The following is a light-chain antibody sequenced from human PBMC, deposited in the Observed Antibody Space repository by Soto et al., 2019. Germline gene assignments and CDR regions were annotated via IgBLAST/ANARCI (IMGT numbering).Light chain of an antibody. CDR1: SSDVGGYNY. V-gene: IGLV2-11*01. CDR3: CSYAGSPYVV. J-gene: IGLJ2*01. CDR2: DVS. Sequence: QSALTQPRSVSGSPGQSVTISCTGTSSDVGGYNYVSWYQQHPGKAPKLMIYDVSKRPSGVPVRFSGSKSGNTASLTISGLQAEDEADYYCCSYAGSPYVVFGGGTKLTVL.